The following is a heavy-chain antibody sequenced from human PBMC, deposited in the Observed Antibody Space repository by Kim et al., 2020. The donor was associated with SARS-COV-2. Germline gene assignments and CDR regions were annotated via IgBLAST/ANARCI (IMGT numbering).Heavy chain of an antibody. CDR2: ISVIDDST. D-gene: IGHD1-7*01. Sequence: GGSLRLSCAASGFAFSSYAMSWVRQAPGKGLEWVSYISVIDDSTYYADSVKGRFTISRDNSKNTLYLQMNSLRADDTALYYCAKDRTATGLDLRKALDSWGHGTLVTVSS. CDR3: AKDRTATGLDLRKALDS. J-gene: IGHJ5*01. CDR1: GFAFSSYA. V-gene: IGHV3-23*01.